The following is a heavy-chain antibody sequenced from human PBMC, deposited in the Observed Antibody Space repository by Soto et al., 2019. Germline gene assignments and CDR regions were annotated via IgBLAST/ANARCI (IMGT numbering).Heavy chain of an antibody. CDR1: GGSINSGDYY. J-gene: IGHJ4*02. CDR3: ARIGLTTALL. D-gene: IGHD4-17*01. V-gene: IGHV4-30-4*01. Sequence: QVQLQESGPGQVKPSQTLSLTCTVSGGSINSGDYYWSWIRQPPGKGLEWIGYIYYSGSTYYNPPLRSRVTISIDTSNNHFFLNLSSVTAADTAVYFCARIGLTTALLWGQGTLVTVSS. CDR2: IYYSGST.